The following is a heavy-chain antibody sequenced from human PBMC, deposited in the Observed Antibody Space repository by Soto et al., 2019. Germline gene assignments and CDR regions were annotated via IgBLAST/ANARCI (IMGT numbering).Heavy chain of an antibody. CDR2: ISGSGGST. J-gene: IGHJ5*02. D-gene: IGHD3-10*01. Sequence: PGGSLRLSCAASGFTFSSYAMSWVRQAPGKGLEWVSAISGSGGSTYYADSVKGRFTISRDNSKNTLYLQMNSLRAEDTAVYYCAKAPEMVRGVRVPNNWFDPWGQGTLVTVSS. V-gene: IGHV3-23*01. CDR1: GFTFSSYA. CDR3: AKAPEMVRGVRVPNNWFDP.